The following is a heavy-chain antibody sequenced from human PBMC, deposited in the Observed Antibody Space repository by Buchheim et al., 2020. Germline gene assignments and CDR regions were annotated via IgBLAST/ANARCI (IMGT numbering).Heavy chain of an antibody. J-gene: IGHJ4*02. CDR2: INHSGST. D-gene: IGHD6-19*01. Sequence: QVQLQQWGAGLLKPSETLSLTCAVYGGSFSGYYWSWIRQPPGKGLEWIGEINHSGSTNYNPSLKSRVTISVDTSKNQFSLKLSSVTAADTAVYYCARHVSSGWSDFDYWGQGTL. CDR3: ARHVSSGWSDFDY. V-gene: IGHV4-34*01. CDR1: GGSFSGYY.